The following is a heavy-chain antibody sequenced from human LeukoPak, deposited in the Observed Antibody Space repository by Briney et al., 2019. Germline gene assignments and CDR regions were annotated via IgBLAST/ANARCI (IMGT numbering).Heavy chain of an antibody. CDR3: ARVNWSDKGRTFDI. CDR2: ISGSGGGGNT. Sequence: GRSLRLSCAASGFAFSSYDMNWVRQAPGKGLEWVSAISGSGGGGNTYYADSVKGRFTISRDNSKNALYLQMNSLRVEDTAVYYCARVNWSDKGRTFDIWGQGTMVTVSS. J-gene: IGHJ3*02. CDR1: GFAFSSYD. D-gene: IGHD1-1*01. V-gene: IGHV3-23*01.